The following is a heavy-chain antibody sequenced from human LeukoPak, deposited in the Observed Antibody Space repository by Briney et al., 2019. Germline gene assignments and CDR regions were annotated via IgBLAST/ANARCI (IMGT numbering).Heavy chain of an antibody. D-gene: IGHD5-12*01. J-gene: IGHJ5*02. CDR1: GYTFTGYY. V-gene: IGHV1-2*02. Sequence: GASVKVSCKASGYTFTGYYMHWVRQAPGQGLEWMGWINPNSGGTNYAQKFQGRVTMTRDTSISTAYMELSRLRSDDTAVYYCARDGDIVATIYGDSEGWFDPWGQGTLVTVSS. CDR3: ARDGDIVATIYGDSEGWFDP. CDR2: INPNSGGT.